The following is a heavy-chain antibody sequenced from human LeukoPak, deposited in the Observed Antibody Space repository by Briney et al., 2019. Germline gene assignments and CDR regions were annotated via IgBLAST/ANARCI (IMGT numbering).Heavy chain of an antibody. CDR3: ARGSGDSSSTGGDY. CDR2: INHSGST. J-gene: IGHJ4*02. CDR1: GGSFSGYY. Sequence: SETLSLTCAVYGGSFSGYYWSWIRQPPGKGLEWIGEINHSGSTNYNPSLKSRVPISVDTSKNQFSLKLSSVTAADTAVYYCARGSGDSSSTGGDYWGQGTLVTVSS. D-gene: IGHD6-6*01. V-gene: IGHV4-34*01.